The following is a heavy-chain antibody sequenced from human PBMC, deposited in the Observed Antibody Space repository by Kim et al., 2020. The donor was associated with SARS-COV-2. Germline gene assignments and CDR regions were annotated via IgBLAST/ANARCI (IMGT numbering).Heavy chain of an antibody. V-gene: IGHV1-46*01. Sequence: ASVKVSCKASGYTFTNYYVHWVRQAPGQGLEWMGIIDPSGGRPIYPQKFQGRVSMTTDTSTATVYMELSSLRSEDTAIYYCARDPRLGIGRWFDPWGQGT. CDR3: ARDPRLGIGRWFDP. CDR2: IDPSGGRP. CDR1: GYTFTNYY. J-gene: IGHJ5*02. D-gene: IGHD3-16*01.